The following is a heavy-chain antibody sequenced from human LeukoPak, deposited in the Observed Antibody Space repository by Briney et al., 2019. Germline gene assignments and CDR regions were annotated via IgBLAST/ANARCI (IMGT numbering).Heavy chain of an antibody. V-gene: IGHV4-59*01. CDR1: GGSISSYY. Sequence: SETLSFTCTVSGGSISSYYWSWIRQPPGKGLEWIGYIYYSGSTNYNPSLKSRVTISVDTSKNQFSLKLSSVTAADTAVYYCARESDYYYYGMDVWGQGTTVTVSS. CDR3: ARESDYYYYGMDV. J-gene: IGHJ6*02. CDR2: IYYSGST.